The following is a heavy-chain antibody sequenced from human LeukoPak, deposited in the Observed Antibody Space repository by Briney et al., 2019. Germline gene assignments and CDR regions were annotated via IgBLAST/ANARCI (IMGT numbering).Heavy chain of an antibody. CDR1: GGSISSGGYY. Sequence: SQTLSLTCTVSGGSISSGGYYWSWIRQPAGKGLEWIGRIYTSGSTNYNPSLKSRVTISVDTSKNQFSLKLSSVTAADTAVYYCAREGFKVVGALQQLADYWGQGTLVTVSS. CDR2: IYTSGST. J-gene: IGHJ4*02. CDR3: AREGFKVVGALQQLADY. V-gene: IGHV4-61*02. D-gene: IGHD2-15*01.